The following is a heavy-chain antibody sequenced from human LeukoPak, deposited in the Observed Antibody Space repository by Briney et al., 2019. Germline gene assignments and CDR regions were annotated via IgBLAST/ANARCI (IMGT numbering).Heavy chain of an antibody. D-gene: IGHD2-15*01. J-gene: IGHJ4*02. CDR2: IRSKAYGGTT. V-gene: IGHV3-49*04. CDR1: GFTFGDYA. CDR3: AKEFCSGGSCNLDY. Sequence: PGGSLRLPCTASGFTFGDYAMSWVRQAPGKGLEWVGFIRSKAYGGTTEYAASVKGRFTISRDDSKSIAYLQMNSLKTEDTAVYYCAKEFCSGGSCNLDYWGQGTLVTVSS.